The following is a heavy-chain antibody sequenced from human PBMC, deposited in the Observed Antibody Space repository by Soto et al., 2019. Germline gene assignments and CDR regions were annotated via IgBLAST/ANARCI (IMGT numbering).Heavy chain of an antibody. CDR2: INAGNGNT. CDR1: GYTFTSYA. V-gene: IGHV1-3*01. J-gene: IGHJ5*02. D-gene: IGHD3-3*01. CDR3: AREGVRFTEFDP. Sequence: ASVKVSCKASGYTFTSYAMHWVRQAPGQRLEWMGWINAGNGNTKYSQKFQGRVTITRDTSASTAYMELSSLRSEDTAVYYCAREGVRFTEFDPWGQGTLVTVLL.